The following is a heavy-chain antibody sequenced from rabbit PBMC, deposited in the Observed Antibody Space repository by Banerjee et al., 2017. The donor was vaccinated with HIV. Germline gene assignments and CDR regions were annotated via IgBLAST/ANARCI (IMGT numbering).Heavy chain of an antibody. CDR1: GFDFGSYG. CDR2: INAVTGKA. J-gene: IGHJ4*01. D-gene: IGHD1-1*01. V-gene: IGHV1S45*01. Sequence: QEQLVESGGGLVQPEGSLTLTCKASGFDFGSYGMCWVRQAPGKGPEWIACINAVTGKAVYASWAKGRFTFSKTSSTTVTLQVTSLTAADTATYFCARDLTGVIGWNFGWWGQGTLVTVS. CDR3: ARDLTGVIGWNFGW.